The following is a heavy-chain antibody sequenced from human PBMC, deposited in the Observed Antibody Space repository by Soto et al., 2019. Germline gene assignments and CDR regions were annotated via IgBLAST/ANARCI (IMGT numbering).Heavy chain of an antibody. J-gene: IGHJ3*02. CDR1: GGSISSGDYY. Sequence: SETLSLTCTVSGGSISSGDYYWSWIRQPPGKGLEWIGYIYYSGSTYYNPSLKSRVTISVDTSKNQFSLKLSSVTAADTAVYYCARGGGYVAFDIWGQGTMVTVSS. V-gene: IGHV4-30-4*01. D-gene: IGHD5-12*01. CDR2: IYYSGST. CDR3: ARGGGYVAFDI.